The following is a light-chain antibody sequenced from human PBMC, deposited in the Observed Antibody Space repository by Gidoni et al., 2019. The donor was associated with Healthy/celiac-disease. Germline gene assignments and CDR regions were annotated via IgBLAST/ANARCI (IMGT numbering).Light chain of an antibody. Sequence: DIVMTQSASSLHVTPGEPASISCRSSQSLLHSKGYNYVDWYLQKPGQSPQLLLYVGSNRASVVPDMFTCTLSVTVSPLTIRRVAAAYGCVYYFLPALQPMSPFGQWTKLEI. J-gene: IGKJ2*01. CDR1: QSLLHSKGYNY. V-gene: IGKV2-28*01. CDR2: VGS. CDR3: LPALQPMSP.